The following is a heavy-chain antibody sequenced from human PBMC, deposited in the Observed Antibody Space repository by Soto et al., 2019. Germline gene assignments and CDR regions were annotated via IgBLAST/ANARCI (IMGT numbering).Heavy chain of an antibody. CDR3: ARGFRTIFGVENLDY. CDR2: INPSGGST. V-gene: IGHV1-46*03. D-gene: IGHD3-3*01. Sequence: ASVKVSCKASGYTFTSYYMHWVRQAPGQGLEWMGIINPSGGSTSYAQKFQGRVTMTRDTSTSTVYMELGSLRSEDTAVYYCARGFRTIFGVENLDYWGQGTLVTVSS. CDR1: GYTFTSYY. J-gene: IGHJ4*02.